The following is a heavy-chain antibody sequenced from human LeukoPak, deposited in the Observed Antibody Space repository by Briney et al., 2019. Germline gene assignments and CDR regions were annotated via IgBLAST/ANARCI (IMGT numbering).Heavy chain of an antibody. J-gene: IGHJ6*03. CDR1: GGSISSYY. CDR3: ATRSRDGYNYRYYYYMDV. V-gene: IGHV4-59*01. Sequence: SETLSLTCTVSGGSISSYYWSWIRQPPGKGLEWIGYIYYSGSTNYNPSLKSRVTISVDTSKNQFSLKLSSVTAADTAVYYCATRSRDGYNYRYYYYMDVWGKGTTVTVSS. CDR2: IYYSGST. D-gene: IGHD5-24*01.